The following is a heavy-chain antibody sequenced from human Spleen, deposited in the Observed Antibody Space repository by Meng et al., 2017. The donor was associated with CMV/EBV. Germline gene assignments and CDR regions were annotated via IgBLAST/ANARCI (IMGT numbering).Heavy chain of an antibody. CDR2: ISSNGVTS. V-gene: IGHV3-48*03. CDR3: ARERWEGEPNYGMDV. J-gene: IGHJ6*02. CDR1: GFTFSSYE. D-gene: IGHD1-26*01. Sequence: LKISCAASGFTFSSYEMNWVRQAPGKGLEWVSYISSNGVTSYYSDSVKGRFTISRDNAKNSLSLQMNSLRPEDTAVYYCARERWEGEPNYGMDVWGQGTTVTVSS.